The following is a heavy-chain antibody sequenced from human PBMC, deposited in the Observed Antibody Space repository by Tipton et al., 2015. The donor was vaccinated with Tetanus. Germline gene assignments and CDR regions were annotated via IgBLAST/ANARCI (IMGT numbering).Heavy chain of an antibody. CDR3: ARDQGGGRVARLNWFGP. Sequence: TLSLTCAVSGGSISSGGYSWTWIRQPPGKGLQWIGYMYYSGSTFYNPSLKSRVTISVDTSKNQFSLRLSSVTAADTAVYYCARDQGGGRVARLNWFGPWGQGALVTVSS. CDR2: MYYSGST. CDR1: GGSISSGGYS. D-gene: IGHD3-16*01. V-gene: IGHV4-30-2*01. J-gene: IGHJ5*02.